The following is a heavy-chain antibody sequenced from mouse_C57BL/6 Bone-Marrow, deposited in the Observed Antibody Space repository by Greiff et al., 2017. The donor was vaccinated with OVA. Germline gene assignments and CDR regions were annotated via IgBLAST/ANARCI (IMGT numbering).Heavy chain of an antibody. CDR1: GYTFTSYW. J-gene: IGHJ2*01. CDR2: IDPSDSET. D-gene: IGHD2-3*01. Sequence: VQLQQPGAELVRPGSSVKLSCKASGYTFTSYWMHWVKQRPIQGLEWIGNIDPSDSETHYNQKFKDKATLTVDKSSSTAYMQLSSLTSEDSAVYYCARIYDGYYDYFDYWGQGTTLTVSS. CDR3: ARIYDGYYDYFDY. V-gene: IGHV1-52*01.